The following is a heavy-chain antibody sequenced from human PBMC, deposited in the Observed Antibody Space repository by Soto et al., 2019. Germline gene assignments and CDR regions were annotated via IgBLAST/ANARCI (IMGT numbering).Heavy chain of an antibody. CDR2: IIPILGIA. CDR3: ATLPANYYDSSGYYQKWFDP. CDR1: GCTFSSYT. J-gene: IGHJ5*02. V-gene: IGHV1-69*02. Sequence: SVKVSCKSSGCTFSSYTISWVRQAPGQGLEWMGRIIPILGIAIYAQKFQGRVTMTEDTSTDTAYMELSSLRSEDTAVYYCATLPANYYDSSGYYQKWFDPWGQGTLVTVSS. D-gene: IGHD3-22*01.